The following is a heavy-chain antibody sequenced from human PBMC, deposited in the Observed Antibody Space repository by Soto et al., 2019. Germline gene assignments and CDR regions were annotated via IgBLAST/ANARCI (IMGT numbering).Heavy chain of an antibody. Sequence: GSLRLSCAASGFTFSSYGMHWVRQAPGKGLEWVAVIWYDGSNKYYADSVKGRFTISRDNSKNTLYLQMNSLRAEDTAVYYCARVNNYEAFDIWGQGTMVTVSS. J-gene: IGHJ3*02. CDR1: GFTFSSYG. D-gene: IGHD4-4*01. V-gene: IGHV3-33*01. CDR2: IWYDGSNK. CDR3: ARVNNYEAFDI.